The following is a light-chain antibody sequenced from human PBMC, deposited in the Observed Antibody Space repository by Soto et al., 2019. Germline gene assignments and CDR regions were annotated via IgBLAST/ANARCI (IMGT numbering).Light chain of an antibody. CDR2: SNN. CDR3: AAWDDSLLNV. CDR1: SSNIGSNT. Sequence: VLTQPPSASGTPGQRVTISCSGSSSNIGSNTVNWYQQLPGTAPKLLIYSNNQRPSGVPDRFSGSKSGTSASLAISGLQSEDEADYYCAAWDDSLLNVFGTGTKVTVL. V-gene: IGLV1-44*01. J-gene: IGLJ1*01.